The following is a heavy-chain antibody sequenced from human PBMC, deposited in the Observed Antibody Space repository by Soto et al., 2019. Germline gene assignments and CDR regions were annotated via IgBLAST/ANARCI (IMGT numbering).Heavy chain of an antibody. V-gene: IGHV3-30*03. J-gene: IGHJ4*02. CDR3: ARGPSSLTRFDY. D-gene: IGHD2-2*01. CDR2: ISYDGGNK. Sequence: GGSLRLSCAASGFAFSSYGIQWVRQAPGKGLEWVAVISYDGGNKYYADSVKGRFTVSKDNSKNTLYLQMNSLRAEDTAVYYCARGPSSLTRFDYWGQGTLVTVSS. CDR1: GFAFSSYG.